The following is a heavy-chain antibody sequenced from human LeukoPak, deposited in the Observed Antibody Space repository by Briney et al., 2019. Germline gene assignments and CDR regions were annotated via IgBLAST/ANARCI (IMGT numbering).Heavy chain of an antibody. CDR2: IIPILGIA. V-gene: IGHV1-69*04. D-gene: IGHD2-2*01. Sequence: ASVKVSCKASGGTFSSYAISWVRQAPGQGLEWMGRIIPILGIANYAQKFQGRVTITADKSTSTAYMELSSLRSEDTAVYYCARVFPAGQVPAAAGPSMEYYGMGVWGQGATVTVSS. J-gene: IGHJ6*02. CDR3: ARVFPAGQVPAAAGPSMEYYGMGV. CDR1: GGTFSSYA.